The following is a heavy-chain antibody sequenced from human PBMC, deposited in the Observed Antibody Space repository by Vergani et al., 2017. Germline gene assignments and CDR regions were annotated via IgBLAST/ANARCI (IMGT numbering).Heavy chain of an antibody. J-gene: IGHJ4*02. V-gene: IGHV4-59*12. CDR3: ARGLRYFDWLCPWDY. Sequence: QVQLQESGPGLVKPSETLSLTCTVSGGSISSYYWSWIRQPPGKGLEWIGYIYYSGSTNYNPSLKSRVTISVDTSKNQFSLKLSSVTAADTAVYYCARGLRYFDWLCPWDYWGQGTLVTVSS. D-gene: IGHD3-9*01. CDR1: GGSISSYY. CDR2: IYYSGST.